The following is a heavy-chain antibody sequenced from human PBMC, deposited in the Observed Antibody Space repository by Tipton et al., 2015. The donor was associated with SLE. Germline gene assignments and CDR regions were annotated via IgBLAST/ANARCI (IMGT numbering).Heavy chain of an antibody. CDR2: IYYSGST. J-gene: IGHJ4*02. Sequence: TLSLTCTVSGGSITNYYWGWVRQPAGKGLEWIGNIYYSGSTNYHPSLKSRVTISVDTSKNQLSLKLTSVTAADTAVYYCARGSVVADDFWGQGTLVTVSS. CDR3: ARGSVVADDF. CDR1: GGSITNYY. D-gene: IGHD2-15*01. V-gene: IGHV4-59*01.